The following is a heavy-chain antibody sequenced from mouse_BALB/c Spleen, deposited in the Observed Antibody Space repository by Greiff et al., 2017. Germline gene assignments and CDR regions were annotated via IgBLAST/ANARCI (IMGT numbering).Heavy chain of an antibody. D-gene: IGHD2-2*01. CDR2: ISSGGST. CDR3: ARDYGYDWYFDV. V-gene: IGHV5-6-5*01. CDR1: GFTFSSYA. J-gene: IGHJ1*01. Sequence: EVKVEESGGGLVKPGGSLKLSCAASGFTFSSYAMSWVRQTPEKRLEWVASISSGGSTYYPDSVKGRFTISRDNARNILYLQMSSLRSEDTAMYYCARDYGYDWYFDVWGAGTTVTVSS.